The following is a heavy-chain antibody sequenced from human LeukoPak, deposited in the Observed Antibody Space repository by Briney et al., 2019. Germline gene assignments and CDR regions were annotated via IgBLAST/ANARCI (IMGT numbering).Heavy chain of an antibody. Sequence: GGSLRLSCAASGFTFSSYAMTWVRQAPGKGLEWVANIKQDGSEKYYVGSLKGRFTISRDNANNSLYLQMNSLRAEDTAVYYCSRMRVANDWFDPWGQGTLVTVSS. CDR2: IKQDGSEK. CDR3: SRMRVANDWFDP. CDR1: GFTFSSYA. D-gene: IGHD4/OR15-4a*01. V-gene: IGHV3-7*01. J-gene: IGHJ5*02.